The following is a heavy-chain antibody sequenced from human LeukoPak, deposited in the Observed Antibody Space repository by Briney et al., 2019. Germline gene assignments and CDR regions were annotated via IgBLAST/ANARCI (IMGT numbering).Heavy chain of an antibody. J-gene: IGHJ4*02. CDR1: GFTYRSFA. Sequence: GGSLRLSCAASGFTYRSFAMAGVRRAPAKGLEGGGAMSGGGGDIYYADSVKGRFTISRDNSENTLYLQMNSLRDVDTAVYYCAKASASCYRCYDYWGLGTLVTVSS. V-gene: IGHV3-23*01. CDR2: MSGGGGDI. D-gene: IGHD3-10*01. CDR3: AKASASCYRCYDY.